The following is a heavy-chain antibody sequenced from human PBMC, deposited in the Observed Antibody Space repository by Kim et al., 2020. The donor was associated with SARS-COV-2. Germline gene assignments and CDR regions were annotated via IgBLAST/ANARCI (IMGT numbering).Heavy chain of an antibody. J-gene: IGHJ4*02. CDR2: ISAGGGNS. Sequence: GGSLRLSCAASGFTFSNYAMSWVRQAPGKGLEWVSVISAGGGNSFYADSLKGRFTASRDNSKNTLYLQMNSLRAEDTAVYYCAKDVTYCGVTSCYTGLDYWGQGTLVTVSS. CDR3: AKDVTYCGVTSCYTGLDY. CDR1: GFTFSNYA. V-gene: IGHV3-23*01. D-gene: IGHD2-2*02.